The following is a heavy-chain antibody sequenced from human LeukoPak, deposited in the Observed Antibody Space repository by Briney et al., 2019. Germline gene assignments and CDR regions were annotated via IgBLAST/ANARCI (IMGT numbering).Heavy chain of an antibody. J-gene: IGHJ4*02. CDR1: GFTFDDYG. CDR3: AKGAGFRFDY. V-gene: IGHV3-20*04. D-gene: IGHD3-10*01. Sequence: GGSLRLSCAASGFTFDDYGMSWVRQAPGKGLEWVSNINWNGDSTGYADSVKGRFTISRDNSKNSLYLQMNSLRAEDTALYYCAKGAGFRFDYWGQGTLVTVSS. CDR2: INWNGDST.